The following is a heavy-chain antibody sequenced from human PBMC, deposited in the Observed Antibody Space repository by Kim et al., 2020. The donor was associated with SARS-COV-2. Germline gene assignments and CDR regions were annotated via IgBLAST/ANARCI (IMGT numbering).Heavy chain of an antibody. Sequence: ASVKVSCEASGYIFTNYARHWVRQAPGQTFEWVGWINGGSGHTIYSQKFQGRVSISRDTSARTAYMELSSLGFEDTAVYYCAREDSSSSQYGMDVWGQGT. V-gene: IGHV1-3*01. J-gene: IGHJ6*02. CDR1: GYIFTNYA. CDR3: AREDSSSSQYGMDV. CDR2: INGGSGHT. D-gene: IGHD6-6*01.